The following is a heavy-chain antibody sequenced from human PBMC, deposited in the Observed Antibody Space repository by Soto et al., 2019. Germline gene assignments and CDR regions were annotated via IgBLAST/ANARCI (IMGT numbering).Heavy chain of an antibody. CDR1: GFTFSSYS. D-gene: IGHD3-22*01. CDR3: ASLSTYYYDSSGYGPAFDI. CDR2: ISSSSSTI. V-gene: IGHV3-48*01. Sequence: GGSLRLSCAASGFTFSSYSMNWVRQAPGKGLEWVSYISSSSSTIYYADSVKGRFTISRDNSKNSLYLRMNSLRAEDTAVYYCASLSTYYYDSSGYGPAFDIWGQGTMVTVSS. J-gene: IGHJ3*02.